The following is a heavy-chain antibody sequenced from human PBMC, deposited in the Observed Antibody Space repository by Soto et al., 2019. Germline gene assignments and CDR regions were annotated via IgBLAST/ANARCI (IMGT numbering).Heavy chain of an antibody. CDR2: ITNTGGST. CDR3: AKLSSAGSDS. V-gene: IGHV3-23*01. D-gene: IGHD6-13*01. Sequence: EVQLLESGGGLVQPGGSLRLSCAASGFTFSSYAMTWVRQAPGKGLEWVSSITNTGGSTYYAHSVKGRFTISRDNPKNTLFLQMNSLRAEDTAVYYCAKLSSAGSDSWSQGTLVTVSS. CDR1: GFTFSSYA. J-gene: IGHJ4*02.